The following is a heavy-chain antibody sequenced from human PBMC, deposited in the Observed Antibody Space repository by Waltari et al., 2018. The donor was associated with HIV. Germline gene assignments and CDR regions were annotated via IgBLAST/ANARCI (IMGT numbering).Heavy chain of an antibody. V-gene: IGHV4-59*01. D-gene: IGHD3-10*01. Sequence: QVQLQESGPGLVKPSETLSLTCTVSGGSISSYYWSWIRQPPGKGLERIGYTYYSGSTNYNPSLKSRVTISIDTSKDQFTLKLRSVTAADTAVYYCAGVRGVNYYDYGMDVWGQGTTVTVSS. J-gene: IGHJ6*02. CDR3: AGVRGVNYYDYGMDV. CDR2: TYYSGST. CDR1: GGSISSYY.